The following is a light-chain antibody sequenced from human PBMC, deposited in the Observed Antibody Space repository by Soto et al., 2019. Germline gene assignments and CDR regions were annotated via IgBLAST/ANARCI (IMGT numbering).Light chain of an antibody. V-gene: IGLV2-11*01. CDR1: SSDVGGYNY. CDR3: SSYAGSNTWV. J-gene: IGLJ3*02. CDR2: DVN. Sequence: QSVLTQPASVSGSPGQSITISCTGTSSDVGGYNYVSWYQQHPGKAPKLMIYDVNKRPSGVPDRFSGSKSGNTASLTISGLQAEDEADYYCSSYAGSNTWVFGGGTKLTVL.